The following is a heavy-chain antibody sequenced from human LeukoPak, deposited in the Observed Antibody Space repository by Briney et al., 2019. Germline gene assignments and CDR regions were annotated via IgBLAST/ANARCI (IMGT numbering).Heavy chain of an antibody. CDR2: IYSDGIT. Sequence: SETLSLTCTVSGVSISNFYLIWIRQPAGKGLEWIGRIYSDGITIYNPSLKSRVTMSVDTSKNQFSLKLSSVTAADTAVYYCARDRGSDGSDQLDPWGQGTLVTVSS. CDR1: GVSISNFY. CDR3: ARDRGSDGSDQLDP. J-gene: IGHJ5*02. V-gene: IGHV4-4*07. D-gene: IGHD3-10*01.